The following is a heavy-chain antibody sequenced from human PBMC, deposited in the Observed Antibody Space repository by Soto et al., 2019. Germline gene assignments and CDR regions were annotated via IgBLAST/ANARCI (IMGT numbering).Heavy chain of an antibody. J-gene: IGHJ6*02. CDR2: IDYSGST. D-gene: IGHD6-13*01. CDR1: GGSISSGDYY. CDR3: VRAHRDLQQLVHYYYSMDV. V-gene: IGHV4-30-4*01. Sequence: QVQLQESGPGLVKPSQTLSLTCTVSGGSISSGDYYWSWIRQPPGKGLEWIGYIDYSGSTYHNQSLKSRVNISKTTSKNQFSPKLTAVAAADSAVYYCVRAHRDLQQLVHYYYSMDVWGQGTTVTVSS.